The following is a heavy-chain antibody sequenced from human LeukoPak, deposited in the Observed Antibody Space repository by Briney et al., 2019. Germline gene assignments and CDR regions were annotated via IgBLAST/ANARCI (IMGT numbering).Heavy chain of an antibody. J-gene: IGHJ6*02. CDR1: GFTFSDYY. CDR2: ISSSSSYT. V-gene: IGHV3-11*06. CDR3: ARALYCSGGSCYFHYGMDV. D-gene: IGHD2-15*01. Sequence: GGSLRLSCAASGFTFSDYYMSWIRRAPGKGLEWVSYISSSSSYTNYADSVKGRFTISRDNAKNSLYLQMNSLRAEDTAVYYCARALYCSGGSCYFHYGMDVWGQGTTVTVSS.